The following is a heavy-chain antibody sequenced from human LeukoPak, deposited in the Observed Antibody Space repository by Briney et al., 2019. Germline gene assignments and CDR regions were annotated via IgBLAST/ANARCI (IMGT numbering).Heavy chain of an antibody. J-gene: IGHJ6*04. CDR2: IYYSGST. Sequence: PSETLSLTCTVSGGSISSYYWSWIRHPPGKGLEWIGYIYYSGSTNHNPSLKSRVTISVDTSKNQFSLKLSSVTAADTAVYYCARVGVSWFGERGRYYYGMDVWGKGTTVTVSS. CDR3: ARVGVSWFGERGRYYYGMDV. D-gene: IGHD3-10*01. CDR1: GGSISSYY. V-gene: IGHV4-59*01.